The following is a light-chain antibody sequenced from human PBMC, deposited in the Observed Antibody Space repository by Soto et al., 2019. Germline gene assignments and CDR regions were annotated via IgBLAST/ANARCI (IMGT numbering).Light chain of an antibody. V-gene: IGKV1-39*01. Sequence: DIQITQSPASLSASVEDGVTITCRASQTVRTYLNWYQQKPGKAPKLLIYAASNLQSGVPSRFSGSGSGTDFTLTITSLRPEDFATYWCQQSYNTPVTFGQGTRLEI. CDR2: AAS. J-gene: IGKJ5*01. CDR1: QTVRTY. CDR3: QQSYNTPVT.